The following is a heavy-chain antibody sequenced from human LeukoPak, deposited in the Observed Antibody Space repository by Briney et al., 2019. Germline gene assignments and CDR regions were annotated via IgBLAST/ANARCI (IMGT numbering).Heavy chain of an antibody. CDR2: IKGRTDGGPT. D-gene: IGHD1-26*01. V-gene: IGHV3-15*01. J-gene: IGHJ4*02. Sequence: GGSLRLSCAASGFNFNNAWMSWVRQAPGKGLEWVGRIKGRTDGGPTDYAAPVKGRFTISRDDSKNTLYLQMNSLKTEDTAVYYRTTLHWDLGWGQGTLVTVSS. CDR3: TTLHWDLG. CDR1: GFNFNNAW.